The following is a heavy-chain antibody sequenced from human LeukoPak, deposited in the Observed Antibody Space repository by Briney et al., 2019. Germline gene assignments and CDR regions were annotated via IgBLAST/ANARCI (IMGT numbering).Heavy chain of an antibody. J-gene: IGHJ4*02. Sequence: SETLSLTCAVYGGSFSGYYWSWIRQPPGKGLEWIGEINHSGSTNYNPSLKSRVTISVDTSKNQFSLKLSSVTATDTAVYYCAREYGDFDYWGQGTLVTVSS. V-gene: IGHV4-34*01. D-gene: IGHD4-17*01. CDR1: GGSFSGYY. CDR3: AREYGDFDY. CDR2: INHSGST.